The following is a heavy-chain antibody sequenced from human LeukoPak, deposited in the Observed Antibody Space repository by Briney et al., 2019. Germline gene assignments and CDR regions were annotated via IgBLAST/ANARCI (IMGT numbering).Heavy chain of an antibody. J-gene: IGHJ4*02. Sequence: GGSLRLSCAASGFTFSSYSMNWVRQAPGKGLEWVSSISSSSSYIYYADSVKGRFTISRDNAKNSLYLQMNSLRAEDTAVYYCARDAGITGTTDLDYWGQGTLVTVSS. CDR1: GFTFSSYS. V-gene: IGHV3-21*01. CDR2: ISSSSSYI. CDR3: ARDAGITGTTDLDY. D-gene: IGHD1-7*01.